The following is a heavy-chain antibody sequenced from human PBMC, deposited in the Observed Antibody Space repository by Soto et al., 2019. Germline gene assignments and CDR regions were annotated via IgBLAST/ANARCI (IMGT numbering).Heavy chain of an antibody. D-gene: IGHD6-19*01. J-gene: IGHJ6*02. CDR1: GGSISSYY. V-gene: IGHV4-59*01. Sequence: PSETLSLTCTVSGGSISSYYWSWIRQPPGKGLEWIGYIYYSGSTNYNPSLKSRVTISVDTSKNQFSLKLSSVTAADTAVYYCARDRGWSIGHYYYGMDVWGQGTTVTVSS. CDR2: IYYSGST. CDR3: ARDRGWSIGHYYYGMDV.